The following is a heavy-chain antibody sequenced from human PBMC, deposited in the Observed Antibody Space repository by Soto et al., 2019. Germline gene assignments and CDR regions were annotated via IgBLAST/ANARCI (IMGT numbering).Heavy chain of an antibody. Sequence: QEQLVQSGAEVKKPGSSVKVSCKDSGGLFSSFAISWVRQDPGQGLEWMGGIIPVFGTTNYAQKFQCRGTITAHESTNTAYMELSSLTSDDTAMYYCASGGVTYVWFHELWCQGSQVTVSS. CDR1: GGLFSSFA. CDR2: IIPVFGTT. CDR3: ASGGVTYVWFHEL. J-gene: IGHJ4*02. V-gene: IGHV1-69*01. D-gene: IGHD3-16*01.